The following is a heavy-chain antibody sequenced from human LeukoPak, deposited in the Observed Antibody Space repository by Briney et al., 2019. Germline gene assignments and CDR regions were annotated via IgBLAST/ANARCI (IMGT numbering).Heavy chain of an antibody. D-gene: IGHD2-2*01. CDR3: AKDPWNLGYCSSTSCYVRDRNYYGMDV. CDR2: IRYDGSHK. Sequence: GESLRLSCAASGFTISSYGMHWVRQAPGKGLEWVAFIRYDGSHKYYGDSVKGRFTISGDNSKNTLYLQMNSLRAEDTAVYYCAKDPWNLGYCSSTSCYVRDRNYYGMDVWGQGTTVTVSS. CDR1: GFTISSYG. V-gene: IGHV3-30*02. J-gene: IGHJ6*02.